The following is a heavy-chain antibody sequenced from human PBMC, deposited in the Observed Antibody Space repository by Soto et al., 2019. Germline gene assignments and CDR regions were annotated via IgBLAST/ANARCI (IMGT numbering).Heavy chain of an antibody. CDR3: TRHYTSGNYCPGIY. J-gene: IGHJ4*02. CDR1: GYSFTNYW. Sequence: GESLKISCKGSGYSFTNYWIGWVRQMPGKGLEWMGIISPGDSETRYSPSFQGQVTISADKSISTAYLQWNSLKASDTAMYYCTRHYTSGNYCPGIYWGQGTLVTVSS. V-gene: IGHV5-51*01. D-gene: IGHD3-10*01. CDR2: ISPGDSET.